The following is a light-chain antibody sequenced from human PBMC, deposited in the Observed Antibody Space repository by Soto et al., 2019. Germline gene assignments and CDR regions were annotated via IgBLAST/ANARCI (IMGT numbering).Light chain of an antibody. CDR1: QSILYSAKNNNY. J-gene: IGKJ4*01. Sequence: DIVMTQSPDSLAVSLGERATINCKSSQSILYSAKNNNYLAWYQQKPGQPPKLLIYWASTRDSGVPDRFSGSVSGTYFTLTISSLQAEDVAIYYWQQYFSTPFTFGGGTKVEIK. CDR2: WAS. V-gene: IGKV4-1*01. CDR3: QQYFSTPFT.